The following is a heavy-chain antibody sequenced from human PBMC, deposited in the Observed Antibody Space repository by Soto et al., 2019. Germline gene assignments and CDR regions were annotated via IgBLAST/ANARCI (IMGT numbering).Heavy chain of an antibody. CDR2: ITGSGDTT. CDR3: AKDPLKYSSSWYLEWWFDP. CDR1: GFTFSNYA. D-gene: IGHD6-13*01. Sequence: EVQLLEAGGGLVQPGGSLRLSCAASGFTFSNYAIRWVRQAPGKGLEWVSSITGSGDTTYYADSVKGRFTISRDNSKNTVYLQMNSLRVEDTAVYYCAKDPLKYSSSWYLEWWFDPWGQGTLVTVSS. J-gene: IGHJ5*02. V-gene: IGHV3-23*01.